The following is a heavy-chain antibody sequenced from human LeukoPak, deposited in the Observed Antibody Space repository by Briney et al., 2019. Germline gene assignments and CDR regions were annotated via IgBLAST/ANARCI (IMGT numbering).Heavy chain of an antibody. CDR2: IHYSGST. J-gene: IGHJ4*02. CDR1: GDSISNYY. CDR3: HREGGGY. Sequence: SETLSLTCTVSGDSISNYYWSWMRQPPGKGLEWIGNIHYSGSTEYNPSLKSRVTITVHTSKTQFSLELRSVTAADTAVYYCHREGGGYLGQGALVTVSS. D-gene: IGHD3-16*01. V-gene: IGHV4-59*08.